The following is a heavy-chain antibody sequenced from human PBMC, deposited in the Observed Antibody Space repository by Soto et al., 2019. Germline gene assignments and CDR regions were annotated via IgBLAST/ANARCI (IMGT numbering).Heavy chain of an antibody. CDR1: AFSLSTGGVG. J-gene: IGHJ6*02. CDR2: IDWDDDM. CDR3: IQSRCGGDGLQSDASYDYYGMDV. Sequence: QITLKESGPTLVKPTQTLTLTCTFSAFSLSTGGVGVGWIRQPPGKALEWLALIDWDDDMRYSPSLISRLTITKDTSKNQVVLTMTNMAPVDTATYYCIQSRCGGDGLQSDASYDYYGMDVWGQGTTVTVSS. V-gene: IGHV2-5*02. D-gene: IGHD2-21*02.